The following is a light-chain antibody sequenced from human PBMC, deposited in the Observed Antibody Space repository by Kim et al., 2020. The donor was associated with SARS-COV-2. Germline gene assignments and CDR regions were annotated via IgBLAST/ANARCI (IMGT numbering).Light chain of an antibody. CDR1: EGISRY. V-gene: IGKV1-9*01. CDR2: AAS. Sequence: SVGDSVTITCRASEGISRYLAWYQQKPGKAPKLLIYAASTLQSGVPSRFSGSGSGTEFTLTTSGLQPEDFATYYCQELNTYPAITFGQGTRLEIK. J-gene: IGKJ5*01. CDR3: QELNTYPAIT.